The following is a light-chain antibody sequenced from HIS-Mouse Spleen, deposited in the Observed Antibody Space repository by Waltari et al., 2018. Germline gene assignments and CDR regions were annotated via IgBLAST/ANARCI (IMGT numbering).Light chain of an antibody. Sequence: QSALTQPRSVSGSPGQSVTISCTGTSSDVGGYNYVSWYQQHPGKAPKLMIYYVSKRSSGVPDRFSCAKSGNTASLTISGLQAEDEADYYCCSYAGSYVVFGGGTKLTVL. CDR1: SSDVGGYNY. CDR3: CSYAGSYVV. V-gene: IGLV2-11*01. J-gene: IGLJ2*01. CDR2: YVS.